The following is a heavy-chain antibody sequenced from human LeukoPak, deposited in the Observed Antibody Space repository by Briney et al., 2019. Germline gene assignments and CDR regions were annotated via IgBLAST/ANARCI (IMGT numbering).Heavy chain of an antibody. D-gene: IGHD6-13*01. J-gene: IGHJ4*02. CDR2: MNPNSGNT. Sequence: AASVKVSCKASGYTFSSSDINWVRQATGQGLEWMGWMNPNSGNTYYAQKFQGRVTITRDTSASTAYMELSSLTSEDTGIYYCARGPRAAADDYWGQGTLVTVSS. CDR1: GYTFSSSD. CDR3: ARGPRAAADDY. V-gene: IGHV1-8*01.